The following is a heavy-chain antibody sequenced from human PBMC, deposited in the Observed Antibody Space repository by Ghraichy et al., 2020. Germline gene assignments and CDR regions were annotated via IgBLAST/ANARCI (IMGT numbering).Heavy chain of an antibody. V-gene: IGHV4-59*01. CDR3: ARYSSGWPYYCDS. J-gene: IGHJ4*02. CDR1: GGSISGYF. CDR2: IYYSGST. Sequence: SETLSLTCTVSGGSISGYFWSWIRQPPGKGLEWIGYIYYSGSTNYNPSLKSRVTISVDTSKNQFSLKLNSVTAADTAVYYCARYSSGWPYYCDSWGQGTLVTVSS. D-gene: IGHD6-19*01.